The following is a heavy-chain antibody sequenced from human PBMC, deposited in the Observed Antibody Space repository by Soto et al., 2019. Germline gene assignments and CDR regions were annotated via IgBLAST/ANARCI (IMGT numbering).Heavy chain of an antibody. V-gene: IGHV3-21*01. J-gene: IGHJ6*02. CDR2: ISSSSSYI. Sequence: EVQLVESGGGLVKPGGSLRLSCAASGFTFSSYSMNWVRQSPGKGLEWVSSISSSSSYIYYADSVKGRFTISRDNAKKSLYLQMNSLRAEDTDVYYCARDPKVSRDYYYSGMAVWGQGNTVTVSS. CDR1: GFTFSSYS. CDR3: ARDPKVSRDYYYSGMAV.